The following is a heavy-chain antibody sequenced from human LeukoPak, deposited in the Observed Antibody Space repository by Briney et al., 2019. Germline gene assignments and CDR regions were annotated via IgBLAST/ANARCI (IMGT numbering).Heavy chain of an antibody. J-gene: IGHJ4*02. CDR1: GFTFSSYW. CDR3: AKGQDDILTGYSVGFDY. Sequence: GGSLRLSCAASGFTFSSYWMSWVRQAPGKGLEWVANIKQDGSEKHYVDSVKGRFTISRDNAKNSLYLQMNSLRAEDTAVYYCAKGQDDILTGYSVGFDYWGQGTLVTVSS. CDR2: IKQDGSEK. D-gene: IGHD3-9*01. V-gene: IGHV3-7*01.